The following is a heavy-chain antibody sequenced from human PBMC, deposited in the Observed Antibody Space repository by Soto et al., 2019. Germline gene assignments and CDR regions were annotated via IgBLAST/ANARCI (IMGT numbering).Heavy chain of an antibody. J-gene: IGHJ4*02. CDR1: GFAFSAYA. CDR2: IGGGGHDT. D-gene: IGHD3-3*01. V-gene: IGHV3-23*01. Sequence: DVQLLESGGSLVQPGGSPRLSCSASGFAFSAYAMSWVRQAPQKGLEWVSGIGGGGHDTRYGDSAKGRFTISRDNSRNTLYLEMNRLTAEDTAVYYCAKHPIFGVVTHYFAHWGRGILVTVSS. CDR3: AKHPIFGVVTHYFAH.